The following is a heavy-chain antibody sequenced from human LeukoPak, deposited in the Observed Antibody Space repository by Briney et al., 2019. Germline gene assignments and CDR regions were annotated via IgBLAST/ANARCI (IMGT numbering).Heavy chain of an antibody. CDR1: GGTFSSYA. V-gene: IGHV1-69*05. D-gene: IGHD3-10*01. CDR2: IIPIFGTA. CDR3: AGYGPPLDYYFDY. J-gene: IGHJ4*02. Sequence: ASVKVSCKASGGTFSSYAISWVRQAPGQGLEWMGGIIPIFGTANYAQKFTSRVTITTDESTSTAYMELSSLRSEDTAVYYCAGYGPPLDYYFDYWGQGTLVTVSS.